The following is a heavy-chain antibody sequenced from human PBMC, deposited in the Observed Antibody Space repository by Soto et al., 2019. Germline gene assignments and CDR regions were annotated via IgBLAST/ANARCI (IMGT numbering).Heavy chain of an antibody. CDR2: IYHSGST. Sequence: QLQLQESGSGLVKPSQTLSLTCAVSGGSISSGGYSWSWIRQPPGKGLEWIGYIYHSGSTYYNPSRKGRATTSVDRSKNQFSRKLSSVTAADTAVYYCASGPIGDYTDGFDYWGQGTLVTVSS. CDR1: GGSISSGGYS. J-gene: IGHJ4*02. V-gene: IGHV4-30-2*01. D-gene: IGHD4-17*01. CDR3: ASGPIGDYTDGFDY.